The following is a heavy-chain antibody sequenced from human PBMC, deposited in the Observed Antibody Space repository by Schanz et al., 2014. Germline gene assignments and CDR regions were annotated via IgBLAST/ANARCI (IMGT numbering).Heavy chain of an antibody. CDR3: ARGGPAYYFDD. V-gene: IGHV3-33*01. CDR2: IWSDGTNE. J-gene: IGHJ4*02. CDR1: GFIFRSFG. Sequence: QGQLVESGGGVVQPGKSLRLSCATSGFIFRSFGIHWVRQAPGKGLEWVAVIWSDGTNEYYADSVKGRFTISGDNSKNTLYLQMNSLRAEDTAVYYCARGGPAYYFDDWGQGTLVTVSS.